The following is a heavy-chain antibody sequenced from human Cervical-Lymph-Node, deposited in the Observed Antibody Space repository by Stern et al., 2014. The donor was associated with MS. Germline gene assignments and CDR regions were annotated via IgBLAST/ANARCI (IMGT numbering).Heavy chain of an antibody. CDR3: VRVRDHSDYFWFDP. J-gene: IGHJ5*02. Sequence: VQLQESGPGLVKPSQTLSLTCTVSGGSITSGDYYWTWVRQPPGKGLEWIGYIYYTGSTNYNPSLKSRITISRDTSKNQFSLKLSSVTAADTAVYYCVRVRDHSDYFWFDPWGQGTLVTVSS. V-gene: IGHV4-30-4*01. CDR2: IYYTGST. D-gene: IGHD4-11*01. CDR1: GGSITSGDYY.